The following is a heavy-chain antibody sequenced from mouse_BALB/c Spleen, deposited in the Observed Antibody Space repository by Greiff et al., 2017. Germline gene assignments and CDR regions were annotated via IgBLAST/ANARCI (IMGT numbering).Heavy chain of an antibody. CDR1: GFTFSSYA. Sequence: EVMLVESGGGLVKPGGSLKLSCAASGFTFSSYAMSWVRQTPEKRLEWVASISSGGSTYYPDSVKGRFTISRDNARNILYLQMSSLRSEDTAMYYCARLIYYGSSYGAMDYWGQGTSVTVSS. CDR2: ISSGGST. J-gene: IGHJ4*01. V-gene: IGHV5-6-5*01. D-gene: IGHD1-1*01. CDR3: ARLIYYGSSYGAMDY.